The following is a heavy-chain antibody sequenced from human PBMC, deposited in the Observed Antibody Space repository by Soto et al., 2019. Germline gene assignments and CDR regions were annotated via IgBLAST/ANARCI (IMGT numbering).Heavy chain of an antibody. CDR1: GFTFSSYG. J-gene: IGHJ2*01. Sequence: QVQLVESGGGVVQPGRSLRLSCAASGFTFSSYGMHWVRQAPGKGLEWVAVIWYDGSNKYYADSVKGRFTISRDNSKKTLYLQMNSLRAEDTAVYYCASDRLEWLSDWYFDLWGRGTLVAVSS. CDR3: ASDRLEWLSDWYFDL. CDR2: IWYDGSNK. V-gene: IGHV3-33*01. D-gene: IGHD3-3*01.